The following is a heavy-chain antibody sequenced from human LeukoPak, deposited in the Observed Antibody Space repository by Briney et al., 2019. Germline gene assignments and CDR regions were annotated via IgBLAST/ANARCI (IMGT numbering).Heavy chain of an antibody. CDR1: GGSISSYY. V-gene: IGHV4-39*01. J-gene: IGHJ6*02. CDR2: IYYSGST. D-gene: IGHD3-22*01. Sequence: PSETLSLTCTVSGGSISSYYWSWIRQPPGKGLEWIGSIYYSGSTYYNPSLKSRVTISVDTSKNQFSLKLSSVTAADTAVYYCARGYYYDSSGFGYYYYYGMDVWGQGTTVTVSS. CDR3: ARGYYYDSSGFGYYYYYGMDV.